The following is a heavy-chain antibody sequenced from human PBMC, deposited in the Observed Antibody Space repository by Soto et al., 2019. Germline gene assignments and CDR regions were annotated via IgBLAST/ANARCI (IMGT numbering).Heavy chain of an antibody. CDR1: PITVYNFAA. CDR2: ISGRGDHR. D-gene: IGHD2-2*01. CDR3: AKDRALENQTPYGMDV. J-gene: IGHJ6*02. Sequence: EMQLLESGGGLGQLGGSLRLSCVASPITVYNFAAMSWVRQTPERGLEWVSTISGRGDHRYYADSVKGRFTISRDNSKNRLYLQMDGLRVDDTAVYYCAKDRALENQTPYGMDVWGQGTTVTV. V-gene: IGHV3-23*01.